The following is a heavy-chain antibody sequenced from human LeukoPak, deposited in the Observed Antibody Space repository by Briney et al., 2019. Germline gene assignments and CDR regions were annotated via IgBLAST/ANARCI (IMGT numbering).Heavy chain of an antibody. J-gene: IGHJ3*01. CDR1: EFTFSSFW. Sequence: GGSLRLSCAASEFTFSSFWMIWVRQAPGKGLEWVASIRPDGSERYFVESVMGRFTLSRDNAKDSLNLQMNSLRAEDTAVYYCERRRGGEAFDLWAPGTMVTVSS. CDR2: IRPDGSER. CDR3: ERRRGGEAFDL. V-gene: IGHV3-7*03. D-gene: IGHD2-15*01.